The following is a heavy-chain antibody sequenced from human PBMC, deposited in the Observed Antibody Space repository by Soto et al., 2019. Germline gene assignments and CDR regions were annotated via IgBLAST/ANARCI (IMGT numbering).Heavy chain of an antibody. CDR3: ARYSASFNWFDP. Sequence: SETLSLTCADAGDSISRDYYWAWIRQSPGKGLEWIGSAYPSGSTYYNPSVKSRVTMSLDMAQNQFSLTLTSVTAADTAIYYCARYSASFNWFDPWGQGTLVTVSS. J-gene: IGHJ5*02. CDR1: GDSISRDYY. V-gene: IGHV4-38-2*01. D-gene: IGHD6-6*01. CDR2: AYPSGST.